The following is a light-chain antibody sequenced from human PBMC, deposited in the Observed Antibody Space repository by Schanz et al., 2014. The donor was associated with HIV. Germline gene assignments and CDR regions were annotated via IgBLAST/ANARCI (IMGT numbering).Light chain of an antibody. V-gene: IGLV2-8*01. Sequence: QSALTQPPSASGSPGQSVTISCTGTSSDVGGYNYVSWYQQHPGKAPKLMIYEVSERPSGVPDRFSGSKSGNTASLTVSGLQAEDEADYYCCSYARSSSLVFGGGTKLTVL. CDR3: CSYARSSSLV. CDR1: SSDVGGYNY. CDR2: EVS. J-gene: IGLJ3*02.